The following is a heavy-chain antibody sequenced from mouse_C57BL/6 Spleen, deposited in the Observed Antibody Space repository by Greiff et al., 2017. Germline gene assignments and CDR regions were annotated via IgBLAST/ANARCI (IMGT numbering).Heavy chain of an antibody. CDR2: ISDGGSYT. J-gene: IGHJ1*03. Sequence: EVKLVESGGGLVKPGGSLKLSCAASGFTFSSYAMSWVRQTPEKRLEWVATISDGGSYTYYPDNVKGRFTISRDNAKNNLYLQMSHLRSEDTAMFYCARAHGSSYVTLYWYFDGWGTGTTVTVSS. D-gene: IGHD1-1*01. V-gene: IGHV5-4*03. CDR3: ARAHGSSYVTLYWYFDG. CDR1: GFTFSSYA.